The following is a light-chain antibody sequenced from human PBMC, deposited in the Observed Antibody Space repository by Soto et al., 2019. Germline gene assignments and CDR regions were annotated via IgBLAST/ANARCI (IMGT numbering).Light chain of an antibody. CDR1: QSVRSSY. CDR3: SQFGSSPPT. V-gene: IGKV3-20*01. CDR2: GAS. Sequence: EIVLTQSPGTLSLSPGERVTLSCRASQSVRSSYFAWYQQKPWQAPRLLIYGASSRATGIPDRFSGSASGTDFTLTVSRLQPEDFAVYYCSQFGSSPPTFGGGTKVEIK. J-gene: IGKJ4*01.